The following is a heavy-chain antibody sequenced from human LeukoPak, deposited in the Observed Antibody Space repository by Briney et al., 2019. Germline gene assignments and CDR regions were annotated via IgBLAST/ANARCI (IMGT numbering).Heavy chain of an antibody. CDR2: IDKSGAKT. Sequence: GGSLRLSCAASGFTFSKYAMSWVRQVPGKGLEWVSTIDKSGAKTYYADSVKGRFTTSRDNSNSALYLQMNSLRAEDTAMYYCARDHINVNAFDIWGQGTMVTVSS. D-gene: IGHD3-16*02. CDR3: ARDHINVNAFDI. CDR1: GFTFSKYA. V-gene: IGHV3-23*01. J-gene: IGHJ3*02.